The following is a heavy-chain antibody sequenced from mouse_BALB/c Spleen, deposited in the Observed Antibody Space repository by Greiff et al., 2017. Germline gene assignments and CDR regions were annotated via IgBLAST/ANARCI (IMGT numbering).Heavy chain of an antibody. D-gene: IGHD1-1*01. CDR3: ARYYGSAMDY. Sequence: EVMLVESGGGLVKPGGSLKLSCAASGFTFSDYYMYWVRQTPEKRLEWVATISDGGSYTYYPDSVKGRFTISRDNAKNNLYLQMSSLKSEDTAMYYCARYYGSAMDYGGQGTSVTVAS. CDR2: ISDGGSYT. J-gene: IGHJ4*01. V-gene: IGHV5-4*02. CDR1: GFTFSDYY.